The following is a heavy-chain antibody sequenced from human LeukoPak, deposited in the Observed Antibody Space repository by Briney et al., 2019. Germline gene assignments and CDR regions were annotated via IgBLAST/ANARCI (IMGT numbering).Heavy chain of an antibody. Sequence: SETLSLTCAVYGGSFSGYYWSWIRQPAGKGLEWIGRIYPSGSANYNPSFKSRVTMSVDTSKNQFSLKLTSLTAADTAVYYCASGKSDEYYYYYYMDVWGKGTTVTVSS. CDR1: GGSFSGYY. V-gene: IGHV4-59*10. J-gene: IGHJ6*03. CDR2: IYPSGSA. D-gene: IGHD1-26*01. CDR3: ASGKSDEYYYYYYMDV.